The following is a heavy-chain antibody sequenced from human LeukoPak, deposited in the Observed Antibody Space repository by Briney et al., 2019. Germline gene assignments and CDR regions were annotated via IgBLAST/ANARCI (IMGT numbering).Heavy chain of an antibody. CDR2: INQSGST. CDR3: ARNPYYYFYMDV. Sequence: SETLSLTCVVYGGSFTSYYWTWIRQPPGKGLEWIGEINQSGSTNYNPSLKSRVTISVDTSKSQFSLKLSSVTAADTAVYYCARNPYYYFYMDVWGKGTTVTVSS. V-gene: IGHV4-34*01. CDR1: GGSFTSYY. J-gene: IGHJ6*03.